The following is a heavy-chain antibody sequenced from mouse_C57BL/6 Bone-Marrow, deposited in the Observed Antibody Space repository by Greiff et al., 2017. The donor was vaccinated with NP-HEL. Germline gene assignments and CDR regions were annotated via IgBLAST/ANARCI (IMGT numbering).Heavy chain of an antibody. CDR1: GFTFSDYY. D-gene: IGHD2-4*01. V-gene: IGHV5-16*01. CDR3: AREGGLRRRTYAMDY. Sequence: EVKLVESEGGLVQPGSSMKLSCTASGFTFSDYYMAWVRQVPEKGLEWVANINYDGSSTYYLDSLKSRFIISRDNAKNILYSQMSSLKSEDTATYYCAREGGLRRRTYAMDYWGQGTSVTVSS. CDR2: INYDGSST. J-gene: IGHJ4*01.